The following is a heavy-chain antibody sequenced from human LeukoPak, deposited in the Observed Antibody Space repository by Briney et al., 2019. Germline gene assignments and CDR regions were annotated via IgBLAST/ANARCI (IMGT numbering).Heavy chain of an antibody. CDR3: ARTGVVATSYFFDY. D-gene: IGHD5-12*01. CDR1: GFTFSSYA. V-gene: IGHV4-59*01. CDR2: IYYSGSA. Sequence: GSLRLSCAASGFTFSSYAMTWIRQPPGKGLEWIGFIYYSGSANYNPSLRSRVTISVDTSKNQFSLKLTSVTAADTAVYYCARTGVVATSYFFDYWGHGTLVTVSS. J-gene: IGHJ4*01.